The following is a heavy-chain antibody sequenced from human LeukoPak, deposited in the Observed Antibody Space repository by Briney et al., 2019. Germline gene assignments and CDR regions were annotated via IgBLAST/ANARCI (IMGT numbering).Heavy chain of an antibody. CDR1: GFTVSSNY. CDR2: IKQDGSEK. J-gene: IGHJ4*02. D-gene: IGHD2-8*01. CDR3: ARVLGAGILYSAGADY. V-gene: IGHV3-7*01. Sequence: GGSLRLSCAASGFTVSSNYMSWVRQAPGKGLEWVANIKQDGSEKYYVDSVKGRFAISRDNAKNSLYLQMNSLRAEDTAVYYCARVLGAGILYSAGADYWGQGTLVTVSS.